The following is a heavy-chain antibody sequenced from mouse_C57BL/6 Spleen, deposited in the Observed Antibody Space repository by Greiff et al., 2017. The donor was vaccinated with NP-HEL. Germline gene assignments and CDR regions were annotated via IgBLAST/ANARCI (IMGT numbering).Heavy chain of an antibody. D-gene: IGHD1-1*01. CDR2: ISSGGDYI. CDR3: TREGYYGSRGENAMDY. Sequence: DVKLVESGEGLVKPGGSLKLSCAASGFTFSSYAMSWVRQTPEKRLEWVAYISSGGDYIYYADTVKGRFTISSDNARNTLYLQMSSLKSEDTAMYYCTREGYYGSRGENAMDYWGQGTSVTVSS. V-gene: IGHV5-9-1*02. J-gene: IGHJ4*01. CDR1: GFTFSSYA.